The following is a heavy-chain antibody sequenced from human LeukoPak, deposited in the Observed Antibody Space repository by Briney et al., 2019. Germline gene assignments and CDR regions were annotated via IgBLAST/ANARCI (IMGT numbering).Heavy chain of an antibody. V-gene: IGHV4-34*01. CDR1: GGSFSGYY. Sequence: SETLSLTCAVYGGSFSGYYWSWIRQPPGKGLEWIGEINHCGSTNYNPSLKSRVTISVDTSKNQFSLKLSSVTAADTAVYYCARTKTRNYYFDYWGQGTLVTVSS. J-gene: IGHJ4*02. D-gene: IGHD4-4*01. CDR2: INHCGST. CDR3: ARTKTRNYYFDY.